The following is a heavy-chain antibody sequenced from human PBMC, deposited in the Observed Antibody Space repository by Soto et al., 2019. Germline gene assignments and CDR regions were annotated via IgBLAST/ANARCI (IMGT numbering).Heavy chain of an antibody. V-gene: IGHV3-11*01. CDR1: GFTFSDYY. Sequence: LRLSCAASGFTFSDYYMSWIRQAPGKGLEWVSYISSSGSTIYYADSVKGRFTISRDNAKNSLYLQMNSLRAEDTAVYYCARDLFYNSDAFDIWGQGTMVTVSS. CDR2: ISSSGSTI. CDR3: ARDLFYNSDAFDI. D-gene: IGHD1-20*01. J-gene: IGHJ3*02.